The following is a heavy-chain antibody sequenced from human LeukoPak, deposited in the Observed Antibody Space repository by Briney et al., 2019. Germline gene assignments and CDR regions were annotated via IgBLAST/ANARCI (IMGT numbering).Heavy chain of an antibody. CDR1: GYTFTSYG. CDR3: ARGIRYCSGGSCPRSYDWFDP. J-gene: IGHJ5*02. CDR2: ISAYNGNT. V-gene: IGHV1-18*01. D-gene: IGHD2-15*01. Sequence: ASVKVSCKASGYTFTSYGISWVRQAPGQGLEWMGWISAYNGNTNYAQKFQGRVTITADKSTSTAYMELSSLRSEDTAVYYCARGIRYCSGGSCPRSYDWFDPWGQGTLVTVSS.